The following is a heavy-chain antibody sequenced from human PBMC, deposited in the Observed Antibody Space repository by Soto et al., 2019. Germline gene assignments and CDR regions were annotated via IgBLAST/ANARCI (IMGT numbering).Heavy chain of an antibody. V-gene: IGHV4-4*02. CDR1: GGSVRAPDW. CDR2: VHISGHS. D-gene: IGHD1-1*01. J-gene: IGHJ5*01. CDR3: ARVRQGCSANNCYFDP. Sequence: LSLTCTLSGGSVRAPDWWNWVRQSPDKGLEWIAEVHISGHSNYNPSLRSRVSVSIDSSKNQFYLNLNSVTAADTAIYYCARVRQGCSANNCYFDPWGQGTQVTVST.